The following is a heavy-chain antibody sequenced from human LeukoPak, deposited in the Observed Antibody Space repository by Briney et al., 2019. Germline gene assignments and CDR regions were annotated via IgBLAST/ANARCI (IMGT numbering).Heavy chain of an antibody. CDR2: IRSKTDGGTT. Sequence: GGSLRLSCAASGFTFSSYAMSWVRQAPGKGLEWVGRIRSKTDGGTTDYAAPVKGRFTISRDDSKNTLYLQMNSLKTEDTAVYYCTTDLYDILTDRFYYYYGMDVWGKGTTVTVSS. CDR3: TTDLYDILTDRFYYYYGMDV. D-gene: IGHD3-9*01. J-gene: IGHJ6*04. V-gene: IGHV3-15*01. CDR1: GFTFSSYA.